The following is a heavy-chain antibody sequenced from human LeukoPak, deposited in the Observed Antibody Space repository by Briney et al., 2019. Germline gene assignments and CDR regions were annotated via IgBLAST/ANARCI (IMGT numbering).Heavy chain of an antibody. CDR2: IYYSGTT. CDR3: AGRPRPERPAPGTYDHLNWFDP. Sequence: SETLSLTCAVYGESFSGYYWGWIRQPPGKGLEWIGSIYYSGTTYYKSSLKRRVTMSVDRAKNQFALKLNSVTAADTAVYYCAGRPRPERPAPGTYDHLNWFDPWAQGTLVTVSS. V-gene: IGHV4-34*01. J-gene: IGHJ5*02. CDR1: GESFSGYY. D-gene: IGHD3-10*01.